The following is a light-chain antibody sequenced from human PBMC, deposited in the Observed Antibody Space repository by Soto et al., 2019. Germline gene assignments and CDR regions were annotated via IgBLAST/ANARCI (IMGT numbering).Light chain of an antibody. CDR1: SSDVGAYNF. J-gene: IGLJ1*01. CDR2: EVN. CDR3: SSHAGSSSV. Sequence: QSALTQPPSASGSPGQSVTISCTGTSSDVGAYNFVSWFQQHPGKAPKVLIYEVNKRPSGVPDRFYGSKSGNTASLTVSGLQAEDEADYYCSSHAGSSSVFGTGTKVTVL. V-gene: IGLV2-8*01.